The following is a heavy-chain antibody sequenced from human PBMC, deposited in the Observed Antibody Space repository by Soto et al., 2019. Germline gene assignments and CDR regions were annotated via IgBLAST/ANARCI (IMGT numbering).Heavy chain of an antibody. CDR2: IIPIFGTA. CDR3: ARDPASGVGSGGSPFDY. J-gene: IGHJ4*02. V-gene: IGHV1-69*13. Sequence: EASVEVSCKASGGTFSSYSISWVRQAPGQGLEWMGGIIPIFGTANYAQKFQGRVTITADESTSTAYMELSSLRSEDTAVYYCARDPASGVGSGGSPFDYWGQGTLVTVSS. D-gene: IGHD2-15*01. CDR1: GGTFSSYS.